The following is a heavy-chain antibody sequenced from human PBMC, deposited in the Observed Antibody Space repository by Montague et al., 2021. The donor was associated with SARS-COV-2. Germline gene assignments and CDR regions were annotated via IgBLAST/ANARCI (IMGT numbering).Heavy chain of an antibody. J-gene: IGHJ6*02. V-gene: IGHV4-39*01. CDR1: GGSISSSSYY. CDR2: IYYSGST. CDR3: ARQPTRGITIFGVVTDYGMDV. Sequence: SETLSLTSTVSGGSISSSSYYWGWIRQPPGKGLEWIGSIYYSGSTYYXPSLKSRVTIFVETSKNQFSLKLSSVTAADTALYYCARQPTRGITIFGVVTDYGMDVWGQGTTVTVSS. D-gene: IGHD3-3*01.